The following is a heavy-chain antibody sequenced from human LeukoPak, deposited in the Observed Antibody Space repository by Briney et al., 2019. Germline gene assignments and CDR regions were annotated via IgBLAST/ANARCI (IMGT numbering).Heavy chain of an antibody. CDR2: ISYDSSNY. Sequence: GGSLRLSCAASGFTLNTFAMHWVRQAPGRGLEWVAVISYDSSNYYYADSVKGRFTISRDNSKNTLYLQMNSLRAEDTAVYYCARGFGFGELENGMDVWGQGTTVTVSS. CDR1: GFTLNTFA. J-gene: IGHJ6*02. CDR3: ARGFGFGELENGMDV. D-gene: IGHD3-10*01. V-gene: IGHV3-30*14.